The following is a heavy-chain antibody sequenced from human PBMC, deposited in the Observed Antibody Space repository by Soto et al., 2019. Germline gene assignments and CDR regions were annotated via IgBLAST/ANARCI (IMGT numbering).Heavy chain of an antibody. CDR3: AKDHGIAAAGNDYYYGMDV. J-gene: IGHJ6*02. Sequence: QVQLVESGGGVVQPGRSLRLSCAASGFTFSSYGMHWVRQAPGKGLEWVAVISYDGSNKYYADSVKGRFTISSDNSKNTLYLQMNSLRAEDTAVYYCAKDHGIAAAGNDYYYGMDVWGQGTTVTVSS. CDR2: ISYDGSNK. D-gene: IGHD6-13*01. CDR1: GFTFSSYG. V-gene: IGHV3-30*18.